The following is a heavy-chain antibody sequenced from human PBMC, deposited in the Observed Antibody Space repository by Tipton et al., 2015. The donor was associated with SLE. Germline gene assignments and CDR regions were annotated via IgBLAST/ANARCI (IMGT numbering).Heavy chain of an antibody. J-gene: IGHJ6*03. Sequence: SLRLSCAASGFTFSSYGMHWVRQAPGKGLVWVSRISGDARSISYTDSVKGRFTISRDNAKSTLYLQMNSLRVEDTAVYYCARDRAAQYYSYYYMDVWGKGTTVTISS. CDR1: GFTFSSYG. CDR2: ISGDARSI. CDR3: ARDRAAQYYSYYYMDV. V-gene: IGHV3-74*01. D-gene: IGHD6-25*01.